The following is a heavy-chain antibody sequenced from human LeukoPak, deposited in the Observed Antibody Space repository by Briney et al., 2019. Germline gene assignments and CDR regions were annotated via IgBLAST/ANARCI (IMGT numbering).Heavy chain of an antibody. CDR2: IYTSGST. D-gene: IGHD3/OR15-3a*01. V-gene: IGHV4-61*02. Sequence: SETLSLTCTVSGGSISSGSYCWSWIRQPAGKGLEWIGRIYTSGSTNYNPSLKSRVTISVDTSKNQFSLKLSSVTAADTAVYYCARGHWTVSYFFDYWGQGTLVTVSS. J-gene: IGHJ4*02. CDR1: GGSISSGSYC. CDR3: ARGHWTVSYFFDY.